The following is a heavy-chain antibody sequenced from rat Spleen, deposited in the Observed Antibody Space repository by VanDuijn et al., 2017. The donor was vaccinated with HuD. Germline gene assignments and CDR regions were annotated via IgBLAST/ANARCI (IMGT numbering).Heavy chain of an antibody. D-gene: IGHD1-12*02. Sequence: QMQLKESGPGLVQPSQTLSLTCTVSGLSLTSYGVSWVHQPPGKGLECIAAISSGGSTYYNSPLKSRLSISRDTSKSQVFLKMNSLQTEDTAIYFCTTFYYYDGSYYYPFAYWGQGTLVTVSS. V-gene: IGHV2S8*01. CDR1: GLSLTSYG. J-gene: IGHJ3*01. CDR3: TTFYYYDGSYYYPFAY. CDR2: ISSGGST.